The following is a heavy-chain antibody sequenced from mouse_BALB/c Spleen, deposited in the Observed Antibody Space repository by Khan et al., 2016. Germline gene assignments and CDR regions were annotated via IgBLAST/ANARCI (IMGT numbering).Heavy chain of an antibody. CDR2: IHYSGGT. Sequence: VQLKESGPDLVKPSQSLSLTCTVTGYSITSGYSWHWIRQFPGNKLEWMGYIHYSGGTKYIPSLKSRISITRDTSKNPFFLQLNSVTSEDTATYYCTGTHGYYAMDYWGQGTSVTVSS. CDR1: GYSITSGYS. V-gene: IGHV3-1*02. CDR3: TGTHGYYAMDY. J-gene: IGHJ4*01.